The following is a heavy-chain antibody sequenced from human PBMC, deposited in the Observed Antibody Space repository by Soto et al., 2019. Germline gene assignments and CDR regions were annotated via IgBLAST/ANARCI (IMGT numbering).Heavy chain of an antibody. V-gene: IGHV1-69*06. CDR1: GGAFTTSA. J-gene: IGHJ4*02. CDR3: TRGVPSSAQLDY. Sequence: QVRLVQSGTEVKKPGSSVKVSCQASGGAFTTSALNWVRQTPGQGLEWMGGIIPMVGTATYARRFQGRVTITADKATKTSSMELTSLPSDDPAVYYCTRGVPSSAQLDYWGQGTLINVPS. D-gene: IGHD3-10*01. CDR2: IIPMVGTA.